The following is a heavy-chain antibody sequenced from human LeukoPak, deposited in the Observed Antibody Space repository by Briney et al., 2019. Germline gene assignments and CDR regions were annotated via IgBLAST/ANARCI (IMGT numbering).Heavy chain of an antibody. V-gene: IGHV4-39*07. CDR3: ARRFGSGHPIDY. Sequence: SETLSLTCTVSGDSVSSGNYYWGWIRQPPGRGLEWIGSMYYTGSTYYNPSLKSRVTISVDTSRNQLSLHLKSVTAADTAVYYCARRFGSGHPIDYWGQGTLLTVSS. CDR1: GDSVSSGNYY. D-gene: IGHD3-10*01. J-gene: IGHJ4*02. CDR2: MYYTGST.